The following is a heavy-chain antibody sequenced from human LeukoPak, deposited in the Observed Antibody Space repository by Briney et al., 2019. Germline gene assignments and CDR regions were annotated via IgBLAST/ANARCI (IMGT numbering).Heavy chain of an antibody. J-gene: IGHJ6*03. D-gene: IGHD3-3*01. Sequence: PGGSLRLSCAASGFTFSSYAMHWVRQAPGKGLEWVAVISYDGSNKYYADSVKGRFTISRDNSKNTLYLQMNSLRAEDTAVYYWARGPYYDFWSGSHYYYMDVWGKGTTVTVSS. V-gene: IGHV3-30*04. CDR3: ARGPYYDFWSGSHYYYMDV. CDR1: GFTFSSYA. CDR2: ISYDGSNK.